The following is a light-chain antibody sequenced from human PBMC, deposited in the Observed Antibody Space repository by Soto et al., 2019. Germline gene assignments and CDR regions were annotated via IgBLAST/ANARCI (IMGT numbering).Light chain of an antibody. V-gene: IGLV3-1*01. J-gene: IGLJ2*01. CDR3: LAWGSSTVV. CDR2: QDT. Sequence: SYELTQPPSVSVSPGQTASITCSGDKLGDQYACWYQQKPGQSPVLVIYQDTKRPSGIPERFSGSNSGNTATLTISGTQAMDEADYSCLAWGSSTVVFGGGTQLTVL. CDR1: KLGDQY.